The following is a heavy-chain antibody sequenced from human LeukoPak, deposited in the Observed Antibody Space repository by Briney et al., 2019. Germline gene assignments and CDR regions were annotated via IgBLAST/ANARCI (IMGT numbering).Heavy chain of an antibody. Sequence: GWSLGLSYAASGFTFSGYSMSWGRPPAGKGLGWGAIIKEDGSDIYYVGSVRGRFTISRDNAKNSLYLQMNSLRAEDTAVYYCADLGITMIGGVWGKGTTVTISS. CDR2: IKEDGSDI. CDR3: ADLGITMIGGV. J-gene: IGHJ6*04. CDR1: GFTFSGYS. V-gene: IGHV3-7*01. D-gene: IGHD3-10*02.